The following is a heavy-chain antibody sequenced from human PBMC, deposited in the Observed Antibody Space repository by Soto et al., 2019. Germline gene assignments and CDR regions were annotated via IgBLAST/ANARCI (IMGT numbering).Heavy chain of an antibody. D-gene: IGHD6-19*01. J-gene: IGHJ4*02. CDR2: ISSSSSYI. V-gene: IGHV3-21*01. Sequence: EVQLVESGGGLVKPGGSVRLSCAASGFTFSSYSMNWVRQAPGKGLEWVSSISSSSSYIYYADSVKGRFTISRDNAKNSLYLQMNSLRAEDTAVYYCATLAVAIDYWGQGTLVTVSS. CDR1: GFTFSSYS. CDR3: ATLAVAIDY.